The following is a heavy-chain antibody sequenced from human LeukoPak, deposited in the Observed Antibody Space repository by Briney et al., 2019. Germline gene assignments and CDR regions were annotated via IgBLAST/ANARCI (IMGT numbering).Heavy chain of an antibody. CDR3: ARDGEYQLLSEDYYYYYMDV. CDR2: INPNSGGT. Sequence: ASVKVSCKASGYTFTGYYMHWVRQAPGQGLEWMGWINPNSGGTNYAQKFQGWVTMTRDTSISTAYMELSRLRSDDTAVYYCARDGEYQLLSEDYYYYYMDVWGKGTTVTVSS. CDR1: GYTFTGYY. V-gene: IGHV1-2*04. D-gene: IGHD2-2*01. J-gene: IGHJ6*03.